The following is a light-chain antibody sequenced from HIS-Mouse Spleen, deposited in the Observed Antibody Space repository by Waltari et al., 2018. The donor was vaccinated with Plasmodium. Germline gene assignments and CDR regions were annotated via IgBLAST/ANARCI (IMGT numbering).Light chain of an antibody. V-gene: IGKV3-20*01. CDR1: QSVSSSY. Sequence: DSVLTQSPGTLSLSPGERAALSCRARQSVSSSYLAWYQQKPGQAPRLLIYGASSRAPGIPDRFSGSGSGTDFTLTISRLEPEDFAVYYCQQYGSSPWTFGQGTKVEIK. CDR2: GAS. CDR3: QQYGSSPWT. J-gene: IGKJ1*01.